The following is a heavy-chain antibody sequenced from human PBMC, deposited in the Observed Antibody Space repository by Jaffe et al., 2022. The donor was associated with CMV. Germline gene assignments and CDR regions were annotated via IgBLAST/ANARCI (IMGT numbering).Heavy chain of an antibody. V-gene: IGHV3-11*01. D-gene: IGHD3-3*01. CDR1: GFDFFDYY. CDR3: ARGRERYLEWLPRFDP. J-gene: IGHJ5*02. Sequence: QGQLVESGGGLVKPGGSLRLSCAASGFDFFDYYMTWIRQAPGKGLEWVSYISSSASTIYYADSVKGRFTISRDNAKNSLYLQMDSLRADDTAVYYCARGRERYLEWLPRFDPWGQGTLVTVSS. CDR2: ISSSASTI.